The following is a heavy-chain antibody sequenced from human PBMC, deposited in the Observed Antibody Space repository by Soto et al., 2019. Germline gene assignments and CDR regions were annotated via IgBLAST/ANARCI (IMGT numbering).Heavy chain of an antibody. CDR1: GYSISSGYY. D-gene: IGHD6-19*01. V-gene: IGHV4-38-2*01. CDR3: GRIEVAGKIDY. Sequence: SETLSLTCAVSGYSISSGYYWGWIRQPPGKGLEWIGSIYHSGSTYYNPSLKSRVTISVDTSKNQFSLKLSSVTAADTAVYYCGRIEVAGKIDYWDQGTLVTVSS. J-gene: IGHJ4*02. CDR2: IYHSGST.